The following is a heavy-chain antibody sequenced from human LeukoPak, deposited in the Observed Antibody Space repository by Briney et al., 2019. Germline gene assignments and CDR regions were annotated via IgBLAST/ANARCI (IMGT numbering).Heavy chain of an antibody. D-gene: IGHD6-19*01. Sequence: PSGGSLRLSCAASGFTFSSYAMSWVRQAPGKGLEWVSAISGSGGSTYYADSVKGRFTISRDSSKNTLYLQMNSLRAEDTAVYYCAKDRKQWLGPFDYWGQGTLVTVSS. CDR1: GFTFSSYA. CDR2: ISGSGGST. V-gene: IGHV3-23*01. J-gene: IGHJ4*02. CDR3: AKDRKQWLGPFDY.